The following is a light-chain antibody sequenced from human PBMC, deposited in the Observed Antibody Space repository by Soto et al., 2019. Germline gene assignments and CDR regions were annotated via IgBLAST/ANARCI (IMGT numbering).Light chain of an antibody. J-gene: IGKJ1*01. Sequence: EIVMTQSPATLSVSPGDSATLSCRASRSVDTDLAWYQQNPGQAPRLLIYGASSRATGIPDRFSGSGSGTDFTLTISRLEPEDFAVYYCQQYGSSPWTFGQGTKVDIK. CDR1: RSVDTD. CDR2: GAS. CDR3: QQYGSSPWT. V-gene: IGKV3-20*01.